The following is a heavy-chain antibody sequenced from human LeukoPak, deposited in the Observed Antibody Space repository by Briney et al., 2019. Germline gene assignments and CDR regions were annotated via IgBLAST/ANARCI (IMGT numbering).Heavy chain of an antibody. CDR1: GGSISSYY. CDR3: ARGPTGFLEWLLRFDP. D-gene: IGHD3-3*01. CDR2: IYYSGST. V-gene: IGHV4-59*12. J-gene: IGHJ5*02. Sequence: SETLSLTCTVSGGSISSYYWSWIRQPPGKGLEWIGYIYYSGSTYYNPSLKSRVTISVDRSKNQFSLKLSSVTAADTAVYYCARGPTGFLEWLLRFDPWGQGTLVTVSS.